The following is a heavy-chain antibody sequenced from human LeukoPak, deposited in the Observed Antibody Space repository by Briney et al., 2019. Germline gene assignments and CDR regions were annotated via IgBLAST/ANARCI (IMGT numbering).Heavy chain of an antibody. J-gene: IGHJ4*02. Sequence: SETLSLTCTVSGGSISSYYWSWIRQPPGKGLEWIGYIYYSGSTNYNPSLKSRVTISVDTSKNQFSLKLSSVTAADTAVYYCARDKNWNDFEWGQGTLVTVSS. V-gene: IGHV4-59*01. D-gene: IGHD1-1*01. CDR2: IYYSGST. CDR1: GGSISSYY. CDR3: ARDKNWNDFE.